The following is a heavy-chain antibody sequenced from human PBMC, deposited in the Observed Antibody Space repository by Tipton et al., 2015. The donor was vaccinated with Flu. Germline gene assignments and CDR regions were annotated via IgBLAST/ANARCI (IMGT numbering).Heavy chain of an antibody. J-gene: IGHJ4*02. CDR3: ARGSGSGTFMIFDL. V-gene: IGHV4-61*02. CDR1: GGSISSGSYY. D-gene: IGHD3-10*01. Sequence: LRLSCTVSGGSISSGSYYWSWIRQPAGEGLEWIGRMYTSGSTNYNPSLKSRLTMSVDASKQQFSLKLSSMTAADTAVYYCARGSGSGTFMIFDLWGQGTLVTVSS. CDR2: MYTSGST.